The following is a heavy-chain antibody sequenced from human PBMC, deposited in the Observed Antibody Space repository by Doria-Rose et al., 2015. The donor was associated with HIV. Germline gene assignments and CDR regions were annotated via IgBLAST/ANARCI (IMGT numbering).Heavy chain of an antibody. D-gene: IGHD6-13*01. Sequence: QITLKESGPVLVKPTETLTLTCTVSGVSLSSPGMGVSRIRQPPGKALEWLANMFSDNERSYKTSLKSRLTISRCTSKSQLVLAMTDMDPVDTATYYCARIKSSRWYHKYYFDFWGQGTLVIVSA. V-gene: IGHV2-26*01. J-gene: IGHJ4*02. CDR1: GVSLSSPGMG. CDR2: MFSDNER. CDR3: ARIKSSRWYHKYYFDF.